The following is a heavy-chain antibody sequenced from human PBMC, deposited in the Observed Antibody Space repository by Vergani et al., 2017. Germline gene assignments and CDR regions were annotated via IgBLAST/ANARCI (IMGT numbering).Heavy chain of an antibody. CDR2: IYYSGST. CDR3: AREVQATYYYYYYMDV. J-gene: IGHJ6*03. CDR1: NDSVSNTFYY. Sequence: QVQLQESGPGLVKPSETLSLTCTVSNDSVSNTFYYWGWIRQTPGKGLEWIGSIYYSGSTYYNPSLKSRVTISVDTSKNQFSLKLSSVTAADTAVYYCAREVQATYYYYYYMDVWGKGTTVTVSS. D-gene: IGHD3-10*01. V-gene: IGHV4-39*07.